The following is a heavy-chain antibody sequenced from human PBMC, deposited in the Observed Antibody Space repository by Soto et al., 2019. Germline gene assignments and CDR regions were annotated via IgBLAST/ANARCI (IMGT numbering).Heavy chain of an antibody. CDR2: ISTSAFST. Sequence: PGGSLRLSCAASGFTISNYAMSWARQAPGKGLEWVSSISTSAFSTYYADSVKGRFTISRDNSKNTLYLQMNSLRAEDTAVYYCAKDQYGSSFSYFFSDIWGQGTMVTVSS. D-gene: IGHD3-22*01. CDR1: GFTISNYA. CDR3: AKDQYGSSFSYFFSDI. V-gene: IGHV3-23*01. J-gene: IGHJ3*02.